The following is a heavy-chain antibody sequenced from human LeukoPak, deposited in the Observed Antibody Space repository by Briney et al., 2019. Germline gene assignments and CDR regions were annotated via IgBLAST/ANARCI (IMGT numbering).Heavy chain of an antibody. J-gene: IGHJ4*02. V-gene: IGHV4-38-2*02. CDR2: IYHSGST. Sequence: SETLSLTCTVSGYPISGGYYWGWIRQPPGTGLEWIGNIYHSGSTHYNASLKSRVTISVDTSKNQFSLKVRSVTAADTAVYFCARGKSRGSHIDYWGQETLVTVSS. CDR3: ARGKSRGSHIDY. D-gene: IGHD1-26*01. CDR1: GYPISGGYY.